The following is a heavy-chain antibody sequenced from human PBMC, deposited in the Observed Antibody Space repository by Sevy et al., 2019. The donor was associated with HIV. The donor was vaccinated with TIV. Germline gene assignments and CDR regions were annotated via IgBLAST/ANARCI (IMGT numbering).Heavy chain of an antibody. Sequence: GGSLRLSCAASGFTFRTFWMSWVRQAPGKGLEWVAHIKQDGTEKYHVDSVKGRFTIARDNANNSLNLLMNSLRADDTAVYYCAVASGSDFHYYMDLWGKGTTVTVSS. CDR1: GFTFRTFW. CDR3: AVASGSDFHYYMDL. V-gene: IGHV3-7*01. CDR2: IKQDGTEK. D-gene: IGHD1-26*01. J-gene: IGHJ6*03.